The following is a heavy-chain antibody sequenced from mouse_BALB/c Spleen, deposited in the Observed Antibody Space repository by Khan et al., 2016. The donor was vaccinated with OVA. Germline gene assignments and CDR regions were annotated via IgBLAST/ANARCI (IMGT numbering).Heavy chain of an antibody. Sequence: EVQLVESGPGLVKPSQSLSLTCTVTGYSITSGYGWNWLRQFPGNKLEWMGYISYSGSTNYNPSLKSRISITRDTSKNQFFLQLTSVTTEDTATYYCARTARIKYWGQGTTLTVSS. V-gene: IGHV3-2*02. CDR1: GYSITSGYG. J-gene: IGHJ2*01. CDR3: ARTARIKY. CDR2: ISYSGST. D-gene: IGHD1-2*01.